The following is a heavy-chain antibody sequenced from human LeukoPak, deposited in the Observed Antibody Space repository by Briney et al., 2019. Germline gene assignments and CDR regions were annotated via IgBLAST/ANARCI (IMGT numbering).Heavy chain of an antibody. D-gene: IGHD3-3*01. CDR3: ARDGSKYYDFWSGYYHWFDP. J-gene: IGHJ5*02. Sequence: SETLSLTCTVSGGSISSYYWSWIRQPAGKGLEWIGRIYTSGSTNYNAYLTSRGTMSVATSKIQFSLKLSSVTSADTAVYYCARDGSKYYDFWSGYYHWFDPWGQGTLVTVSS. CDR1: GGSISSYY. CDR2: IYTSGST. V-gene: IGHV4-4*07.